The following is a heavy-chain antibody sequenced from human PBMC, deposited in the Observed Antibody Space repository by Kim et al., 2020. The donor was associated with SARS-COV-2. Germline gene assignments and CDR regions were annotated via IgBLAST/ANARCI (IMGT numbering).Heavy chain of an antibody. CDR3: ATLGYYYGMDV. J-gene: IGHJ6*02. Sequence: TNHNPSLKSRVTISVDTSKNQFSLKLSSVTAADTAVYYCATLGYYYGMDVWGQGTTVTVSS. V-gene: IGHV4-59*01. CDR2: T. D-gene: IGHD2-15*01.